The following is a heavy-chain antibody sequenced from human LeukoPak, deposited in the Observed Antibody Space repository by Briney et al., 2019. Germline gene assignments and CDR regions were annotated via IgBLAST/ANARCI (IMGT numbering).Heavy chain of an antibody. CDR3: ASKGDGDRLDY. J-gene: IGHJ4*02. CDR1: GGSFSGYY. CDR2: INHSGST. D-gene: IGHD4-17*01. Sequence: SETLSLTCAVYGGSFSGYYWSWIRQPPGKGLEWIGEINHSGSTNYNPSLKSRVTISVDTSKNQFSLKLSSVTAADTAVYYCASKGDGDRLDYWGQGTLVTVSS. V-gene: IGHV4-34*01.